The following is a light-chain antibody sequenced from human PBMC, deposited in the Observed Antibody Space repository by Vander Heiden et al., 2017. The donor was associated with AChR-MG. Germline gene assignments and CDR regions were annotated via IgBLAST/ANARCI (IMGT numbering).Light chain of an antibody. CDR1: QGISSY. Sequence: AIRMTQSPSSFSASTGDRVTITCRASQGISSYLAWYQQKPGKAPKLLIYAASTLQSGVPSRFSGSGSGTDFTLTISCLQSEDFATYYCQQEDSYPRTFGPGTKVDIK. V-gene: IGKV1-8*01. CDR3: QQEDSYPRT. CDR2: AAS. J-gene: IGKJ3*01.